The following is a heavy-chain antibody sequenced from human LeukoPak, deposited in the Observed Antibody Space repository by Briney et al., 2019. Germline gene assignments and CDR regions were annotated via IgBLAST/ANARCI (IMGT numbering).Heavy chain of an antibody. CDR2: ISYDGNNK. J-gene: IGHJ4*02. CDR1: GFTFSNYG. Sequence: GRSLRLSCAASGFTFSNYGIHWVRQAPGKGLEWVAVISYDGNNKYYADSVKGRFTISRDNSKNTLFLQMNSLRAEDTAVYYCAKGVAYCSGGSCPADYWGPGTLVTVSS. D-gene: IGHD2-15*01. V-gene: IGHV3-30*18. CDR3: AKGVAYCSGGSCPADY.